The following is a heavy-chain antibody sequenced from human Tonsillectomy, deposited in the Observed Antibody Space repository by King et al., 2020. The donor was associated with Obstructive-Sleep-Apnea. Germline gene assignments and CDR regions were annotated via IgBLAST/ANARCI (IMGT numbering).Heavy chain of an antibody. CDR2: IKQDGSEK. V-gene: IGHV3-7*01. J-gene: IGHJ4*02. Sequence: VQLVESGGGLVQPGGSLRLSCAASGFTFSSYWMSWVRQAPGKGLEWVANIKQDGSEKYYVDSVKGRFTISRDNTKNSLDLQMNSLRAEDTAVYYCSRDVAQWLTHRPLDYWGQGTLVTVSS. CDR1: GFTFSSYW. D-gene: IGHD6-19*01. CDR3: SRDVAQWLTHRPLDY.